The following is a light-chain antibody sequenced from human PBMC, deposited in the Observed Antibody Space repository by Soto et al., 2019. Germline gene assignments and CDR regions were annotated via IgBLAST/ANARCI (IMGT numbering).Light chain of an antibody. Sequence: DIQMTQSPSTLSASVGDRVSITCRASQSISRQLAWYQQKPGKAPNLLIYQASNLETGVPSRFTGSGSGTEFTLTISSLQPDDLATYYCLQDQSYWTFGQGTKVEAK. CDR1: QSISRQ. CDR2: QAS. V-gene: IGKV1-5*03. CDR3: LQDQSYWT. J-gene: IGKJ1*01.